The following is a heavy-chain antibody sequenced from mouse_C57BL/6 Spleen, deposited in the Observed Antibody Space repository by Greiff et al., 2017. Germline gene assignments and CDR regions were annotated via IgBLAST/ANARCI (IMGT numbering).Heavy chain of an antibody. Sequence: EVKLMESGGGLVQPGGSLSLSCAASGFTFTAYYMSWVRQPPGKALEWLGFIRNKANGYTTEYSASVKGLFTISRANSQSILYLQMNALRAEDSATYYCASIYCGNYGAMDYWGQGTSVTVSS. J-gene: IGHJ4*01. D-gene: IGHD2-1*01. CDR1: GFTFTAYY. CDR3: ASIYCGNYGAMDY. V-gene: IGHV7-3*01. CDR2: IRNKANGYTT.